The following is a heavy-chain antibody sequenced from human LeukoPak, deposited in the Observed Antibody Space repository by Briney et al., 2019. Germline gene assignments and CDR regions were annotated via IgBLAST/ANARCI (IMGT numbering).Heavy chain of an antibody. J-gene: IGHJ4*02. D-gene: IGHD1-1*01. CDR3: ASGDWNLGY. V-gene: IGHV3-7*01. CDR2: IKLDGSEK. Sequence: GGSLRLSCAASGFTFSTYWMTWVRQPPGKGLEWVANIKLDGSEKYYVDSVKGRFTISRDNAKNSLYLQMNSLRADDTAVYYCASGDWNLGYWGQGTLVTVSS. CDR1: GFTFSTYW.